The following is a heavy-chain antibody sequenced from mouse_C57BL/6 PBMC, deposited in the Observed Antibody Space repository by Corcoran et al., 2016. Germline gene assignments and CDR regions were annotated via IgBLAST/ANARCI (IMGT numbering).Heavy chain of an antibody. CDR2: IDPANGNT. J-gene: IGHJ4*01. CDR1: GFNIKNTY. D-gene: IGHD3-2*02. Sequence: VQLQQSVAELVRPGASVKLSCTASGFNIKNTYMHWVKQRPEQGLEGIGRIDPANGNTKYAPKFQGKATITAETSSNTAYLQLSSLTSEDTAIYYCARLVQLRLRGDSMDYWGQGTSVTVSS. CDR3: ARLVQLRLRGDSMDY. V-gene: IGHV14-3*01.